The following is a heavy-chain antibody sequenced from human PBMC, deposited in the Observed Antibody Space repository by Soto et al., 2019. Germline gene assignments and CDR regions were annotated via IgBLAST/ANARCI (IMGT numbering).Heavy chain of an antibody. CDR3: VRGDNWNDEASDY. V-gene: IGHV3-48*01. Sequence: LRLSCAASGFTFSSYSMNWVRQAPGKGLEWVSYISSSSSTIYYADSVKGRFTISRDNAKNSLYLQMNSLRAEDTAVYYCVRGDNWNDEASDYWGQGTLVTVS. J-gene: IGHJ4*02. D-gene: IGHD1-1*01. CDR1: GFTFSSYS. CDR2: ISSSSSTI.